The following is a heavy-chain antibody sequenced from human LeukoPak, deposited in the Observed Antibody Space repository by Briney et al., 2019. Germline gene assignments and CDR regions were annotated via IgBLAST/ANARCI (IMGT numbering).Heavy chain of an antibody. CDR1: GFTVSSNY. CDR3: ARDHYGSGSYFSRFDY. V-gene: IGHV3-53*01. Sequence: QPGGSLRLSCAASGFTVSSNYMSWVRQAPGKGLEWVSVIYSGGNTNYADSVKGRFTISRDNSKNTLYLQMNSLRDEDTAVYYCARDHYGSGSYFSRFDYWGQGTLVTVSS. J-gene: IGHJ4*02. CDR2: IYSGGNT. D-gene: IGHD3-10*01.